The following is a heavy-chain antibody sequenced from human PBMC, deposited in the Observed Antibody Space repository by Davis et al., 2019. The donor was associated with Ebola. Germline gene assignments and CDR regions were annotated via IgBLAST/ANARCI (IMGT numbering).Heavy chain of an antibody. CDR2: CHSGNS. V-gene: IGHV4-59*12. D-gene: IGHD4-17*01. CDR3: ARAAYGFDP. J-gene: IGHJ5*02. Sequence: CHSGNSNYNPSLRSRATISVDTSKNQFSLTLMSVTAADTAVYYCARAAYGFDPWGQGTLVTVSP.